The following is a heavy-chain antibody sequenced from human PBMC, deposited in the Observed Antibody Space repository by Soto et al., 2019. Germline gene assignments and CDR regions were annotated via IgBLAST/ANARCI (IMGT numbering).Heavy chain of an antibody. J-gene: IGHJ4*02. CDR2: IYSAGSA. V-gene: IGHV3-66*01. Sequence: PGGSLRLPCAASGFTVSSYYMSWVRQAPGKGLEWVSVIYSAGSADFADSVKGRFTISRDNSKNTLYLQMSSLRAEDTAVYYCARVPSSSYHYFDYWGQGTLVTVSS. D-gene: IGHD6-13*01. CDR1: GFTVSSYY. CDR3: ARVPSSSYHYFDY.